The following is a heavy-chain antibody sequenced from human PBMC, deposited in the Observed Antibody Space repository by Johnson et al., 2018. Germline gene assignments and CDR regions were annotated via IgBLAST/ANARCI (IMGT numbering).Heavy chain of an antibody. CDR1: GFTFNNAW. V-gene: IGHV3-15*07. CDR3: ITLDFKAAY. Sequence: VQLVESGGGLVKPGGSLRLSCAASGFTFNNAWMNWVRQAPGKGLEWVGRVKSKTEGGTTDYAAPVKGRFTISRDDSKNTLYLQMNSLKTEDTAVYYCITLDFKAAYWGQGTLVTVSS. J-gene: IGHJ1*01. CDR2: VKSKTEGGTT. D-gene: IGHD6-25*01.